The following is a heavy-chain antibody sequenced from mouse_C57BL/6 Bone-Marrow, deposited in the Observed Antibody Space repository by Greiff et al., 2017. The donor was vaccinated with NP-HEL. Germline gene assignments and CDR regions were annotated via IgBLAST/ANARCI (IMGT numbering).Heavy chain of an antibody. CDR2: ILPGSGST. CDR3: ERFGPYYPFAY. D-gene: IGHD1-1*01. CDR1: GYTFTGYW. J-gene: IGHJ3*01. Sequence: QVQLQQSGAELMKPGASVKLSCKASGYTFTGYWIEWVKQRPGHGLEWIGEILPGSGSTNYNEKFKGKATFTADTSSNTAYMQLGSLTTEDSAIYYCERFGPYYPFAYWGQGTLVTVSA. V-gene: IGHV1-9*01.